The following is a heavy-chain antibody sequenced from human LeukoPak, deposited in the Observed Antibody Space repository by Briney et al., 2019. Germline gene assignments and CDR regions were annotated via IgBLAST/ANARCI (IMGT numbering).Heavy chain of an antibody. V-gene: IGHV3-30*04. J-gene: IGHJ4*02. D-gene: IGHD3-9*01. CDR3: AREVRDILTGYYFDY. CDR2: ISYDGSNK. CDR1: GFTFSSYA. Sequence: PGGSLRLSCAASGFTFSSYAMHWVRQAPGKGLEWEAVISYDGSNKYYADSVKGRFTISRDNSKNTLYLQMNSLRAEDTAVYYCAREVRDILTGYYFDYWGQGTLVTVSS.